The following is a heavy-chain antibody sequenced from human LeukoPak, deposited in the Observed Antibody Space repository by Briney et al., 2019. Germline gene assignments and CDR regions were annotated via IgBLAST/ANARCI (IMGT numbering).Heavy chain of an antibody. V-gene: IGHV3-7*01. J-gene: IGHJ4*02. D-gene: IGHD1-26*01. CDR2: MNIDGSEK. CDR3: ARDPVEWELLLDC. CDR1: GFTFSNYW. Sequence: GGSLRLSYAASGFTFSNYWMGWVRQAPGKRPEWVANMNIDGSEKYYADSVKGRFTISRDNARNSVYLQMNSLRVEDTAVYYCARDPVEWELLLDCWGQGTLVTVSS.